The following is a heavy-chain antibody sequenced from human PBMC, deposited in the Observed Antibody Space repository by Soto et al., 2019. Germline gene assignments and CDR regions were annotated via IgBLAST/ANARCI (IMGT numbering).Heavy chain of an antibody. CDR2: INHSGST. CDR1: GGSFSGYY. CDR3: ARGSCPTTVTIYYYDDMAV. V-gene: IGHV4-34*01. J-gene: IGHJ6*03. D-gene: IGHD4-4*01. Sequence: QVQLQQWGAGLLKPSETLSLTCAVYGGSFSGYYWSWIRQPPGKGLEWIGEINHSGSTNYNPSLKIRVTISVDTSKNQFSMKLSSVTAADTAVYYCARGSCPTTVTIYYYDDMAVWGKDTTVTVSS.